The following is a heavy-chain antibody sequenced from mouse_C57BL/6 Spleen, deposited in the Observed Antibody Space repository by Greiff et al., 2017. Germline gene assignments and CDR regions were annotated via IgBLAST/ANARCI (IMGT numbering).Heavy chain of an antibody. CDR1: GYAFSSSW. CDR3: GRRMVATGDYFDY. V-gene: IGHV1-82*01. D-gene: IGHD1-1*02. Sequence: QVQLQQSGPELVKPGDSVKISCKASGYAFSSSWMNWVKQRPGKGLEWIGRIYPGDGDTNYNGKFKGKATLTAENSSSTAYMQLSSLTSEDSAVYFCGRRMVATGDYFDYWGQGTTLTVSS. CDR2: IYPGDGDT. J-gene: IGHJ2*01.